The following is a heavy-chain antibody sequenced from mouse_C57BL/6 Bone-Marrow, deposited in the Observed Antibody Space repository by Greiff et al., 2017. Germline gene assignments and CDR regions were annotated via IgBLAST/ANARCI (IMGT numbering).Heavy chain of an antibody. Sequence: VKLQQSGAELVRPGASVTLSCKASGYTFTAYEMNWVQQTPVHGLEWIGAIDPETGGTAYNQKFTGKAILTAAKSSSPAYMELRSLTAEDSAVYYCTREAPRYWGQGTTLTVAS. J-gene: IGHJ2*01. CDR1: GYTFTAYE. CDR3: TREAPRY. CDR2: IDPETGGT. V-gene: IGHV1-15*01.